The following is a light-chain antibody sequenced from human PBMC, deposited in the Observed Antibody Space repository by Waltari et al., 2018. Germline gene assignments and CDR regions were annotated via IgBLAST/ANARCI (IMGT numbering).Light chain of an antibody. J-gene: IGKJ4*01. CDR1: HSVGWY. Sequence: EIVLTQSPAIVSLSPGERATLSCSASHSVGWYLAWYQQRPGQSPRLLIYDVSNRTTGIPARLSGSGSETDFTLTISSLEPEDFAVYYCQQRSTWPLTFGGGTRVEI. V-gene: IGKV3-11*01. CDR2: DVS. CDR3: QQRSTWPLT.